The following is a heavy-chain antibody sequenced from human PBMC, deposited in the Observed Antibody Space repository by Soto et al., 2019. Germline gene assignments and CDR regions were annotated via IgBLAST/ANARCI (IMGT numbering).Heavy chain of an antibody. V-gene: IGHV4-30-4*01. D-gene: IGHD2-8*02. CDR3: ASSQVPVGVPGL. CDR1: GDSINSALHY. CDR2: FRHTGST. Sequence: HVKLQESGPVVVKPSQTLSLTCSVSGDSINSALHYWGWVRQSPGKGMQWSGYFRHTGSTSDNPCLTSRLTFTVDTSNNEFSQCLTSVTGTDTAIYVRASSQVPVGVPGLWGQGTLVSVSA. J-gene: IGHJ1*01.